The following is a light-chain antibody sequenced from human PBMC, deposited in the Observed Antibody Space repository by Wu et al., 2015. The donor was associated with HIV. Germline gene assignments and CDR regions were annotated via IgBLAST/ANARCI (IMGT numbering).Light chain of an antibody. CDR2: GAS. V-gene: IGKV3-20*01. CDR3: QQYGSSPYT. J-gene: IGKJ2*01. Sequence: EIVLTQSPGTLSLSPGERATLSCRASQSVSSSYLAWYQQKPGQAPRLLIYGASSRATGIPDRFSGSGSGTDFTLTISRPEPEDFAVYFCQQYGSSPYTFGQGSKVEIK. CDR1: QSVSSSY.